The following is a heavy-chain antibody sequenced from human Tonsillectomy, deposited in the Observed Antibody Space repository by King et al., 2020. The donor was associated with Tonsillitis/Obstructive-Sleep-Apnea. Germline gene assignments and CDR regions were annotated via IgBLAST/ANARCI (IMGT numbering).Heavy chain of an antibody. J-gene: IGHJ4*02. CDR3: ARGNDFWSGLFDY. CDR2: IWYDGSNK. CDR1: GFTFRSYG. D-gene: IGHD3-3*01. Sequence: VQLVESGGGVVQPGRSPGLSCAASGFTFRSYGMHWVRQAPGKGLEWVAVIWYDGSNKYYADSVKGRFTISRDNSKNTLYLQMNSLRAEDTAVYYCARGNDFWSGLFDYWGQGTLVTVSS. V-gene: IGHV3-33*01.